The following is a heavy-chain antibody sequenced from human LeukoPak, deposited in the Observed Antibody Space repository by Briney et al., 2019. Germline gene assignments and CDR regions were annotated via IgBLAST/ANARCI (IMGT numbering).Heavy chain of an antibody. D-gene: IGHD1-26*01. CDR3: ARGGGSYSSFDY. Sequence: SETLSLTCTVSGGSISSYYWSWIRQPPGKGLEWIGYIYYSGSTNYNPSLKSRVTISVDTSKNQFSLKLSSVTAADTAVYYCARGGGSYSSFDYWGQGTLVTVSS. CDR2: IYYSGST. V-gene: IGHV4-59*01. J-gene: IGHJ4*02. CDR1: GGSISSYY.